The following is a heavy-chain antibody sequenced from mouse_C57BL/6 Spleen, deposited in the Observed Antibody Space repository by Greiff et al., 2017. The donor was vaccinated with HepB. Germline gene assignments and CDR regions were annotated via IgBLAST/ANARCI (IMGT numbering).Heavy chain of an antibody. Sequence: QVQLQQPGAELVRPGSSVKLSCKASGYTFTSYWMHWVKQRPIQGLEWIGNIDPSDSETHYNQKFKDKATLTVDKSSSTAYMQLSSLTSEDSAVYYCARSSSGYGGGFAYWGQGTLVTVSA. CDR2: IDPSDSET. V-gene: IGHV1-52*01. CDR1: GYTFTSYW. D-gene: IGHD3-2*02. J-gene: IGHJ3*01. CDR3: ARSSSGYGGGFAY.